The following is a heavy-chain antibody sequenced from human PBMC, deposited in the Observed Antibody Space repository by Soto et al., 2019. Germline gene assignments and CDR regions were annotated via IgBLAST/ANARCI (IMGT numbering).Heavy chain of an antibody. CDR2: ISSSSSTI. CDR1: GFTFSSYS. V-gene: IGHV3-48*02. CDR3: ARGNQDSSGYYYYYYGMDV. Sequence: VQLVESGGGLVQPGGSLRLSCAASGFTFSSYSMNWVRQAPGKGLEWVSYISSSSSTIYYADSVKGRFTISRDNAKNSLYLQMNSLRDEDTAVYYCARGNQDSSGYYYYYYGMDVWGQGTTVTVSS. D-gene: IGHD3-22*01. J-gene: IGHJ6*02.